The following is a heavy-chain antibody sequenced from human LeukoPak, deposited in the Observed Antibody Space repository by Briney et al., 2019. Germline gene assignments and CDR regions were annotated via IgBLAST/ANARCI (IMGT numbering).Heavy chain of an antibody. Sequence: ASVKVSCKASGYTFTSYYMHWVRQAPGQGLEWMGIINPSGGSTSYAQKFQGRVTMTRDTSTSTVYMELSSLRSEDTAVYYCARDRGYSGYENDAFDIWGQGTMVTVSS. D-gene: IGHD5-12*01. V-gene: IGHV1-46*01. CDR1: GYTFTSYY. CDR3: ARDRGYSGYENDAFDI. J-gene: IGHJ3*02. CDR2: INPSGGST.